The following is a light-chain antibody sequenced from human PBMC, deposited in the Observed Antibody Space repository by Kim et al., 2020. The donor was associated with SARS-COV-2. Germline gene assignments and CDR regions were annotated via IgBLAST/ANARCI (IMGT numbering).Light chain of an antibody. J-gene: IGKJ5*01. V-gene: IGKV1-17*01. Sequence: DIQMTQSPSSLSASVGDRVTITWRASQDIGNYLGWYQQNPGRAPKCLIYGASNLQSGVPSRFSGSGSETDFTLTINSLQPEDFATYFSLRHRAYPGTFGQGTRVEIK. CDR2: GAS. CDR3: LRHRAYPGT. CDR1: QDIGNY.